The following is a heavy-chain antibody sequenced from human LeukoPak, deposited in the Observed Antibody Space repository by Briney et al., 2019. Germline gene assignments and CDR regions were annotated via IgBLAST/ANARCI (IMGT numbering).Heavy chain of an antibody. CDR2: ISWNSGSI. D-gene: IGHD1-1*01. CDR1: GFTFSSYW. V-gene: IGHV3-9*01. J-gene: IGHJ4*02. Sequence: SLRLSCAASGFTFSSYWMSWVRQAPGKGLEWVSGISWNSGSIGYADSVKGRFTISRDNSENKLYLQVNSLRVEDTAVYYCVKDTPTTGYHLGSWGQGTLVTVSS. CDR3: VKDTPTTGYHLGS.